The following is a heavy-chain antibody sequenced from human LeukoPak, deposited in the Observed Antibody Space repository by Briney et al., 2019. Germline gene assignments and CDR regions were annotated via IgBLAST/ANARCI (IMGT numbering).Heavy chain of an antibody. Sequence: PSETLSLTCTVSGGSISSYYWSWIRQPPGKGLEWIGYIYYSGSTNYNPSLKSRVTISVDTSKNQFSLKLSSVTAADTAVYYCARHNGEMAKITFDYWGQGTLVTVSS. CDR1: GGSISSYY. CDR3: ARHNGEMAKITFDY. J-gene: IGHJ4*02. CDR2: IYYSGST. D-gene: IGHD5-24*01. V-gene: IGHV4-59*08.